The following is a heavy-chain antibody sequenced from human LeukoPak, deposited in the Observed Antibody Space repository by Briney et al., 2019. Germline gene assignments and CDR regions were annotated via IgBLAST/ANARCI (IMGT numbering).Heavy chain of an antibody. D-gene: IGHD3-3*01. V-gene: IGHV3-48*03. CDR3: ARTPRDWSYWYFDL. J-gene: IGHJ2*01. Sequence: GGSLRLSCVASGFIFSSYEIYWVHQTPGKGLEWPSSISGSGGIVYYADSVKGRITISRDNAKNSLSLQMNSLRAEDTAVYYCARTPRDWSYWYFDLWGRGTLVTVSS. CDR1: GFIFSSYE. CDR2: ISGSGGIV.